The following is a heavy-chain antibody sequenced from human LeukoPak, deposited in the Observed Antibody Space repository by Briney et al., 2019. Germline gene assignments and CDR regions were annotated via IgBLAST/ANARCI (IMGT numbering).Heavy chain of an antibody. Sequence: SETLSLTCTVSGGSISSYYWSWIRQPPGKGLEWIGYIYYSGSTNYNPSLKSRVTISVDTYKNQFSLKLSSVTAADTAVYYCARSGYSYGSDYFDYWGQGTLVTVSS. CDR3: ARSGYSYGSDYFDY. V-gene: IGHV4-59*01. D-gene: IGHD5-18*01. CDR1: GGSISSYY. CDR2: IYYSGST. J-gene: IGHJ4*02.